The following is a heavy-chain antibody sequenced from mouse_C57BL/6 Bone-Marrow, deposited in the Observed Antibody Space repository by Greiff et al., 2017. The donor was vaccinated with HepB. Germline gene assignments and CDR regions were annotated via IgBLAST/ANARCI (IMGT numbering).Heavy chain of an antibody. D-gene: IGHD1-1*01. CDR1: GYTFTSYW. CDR3: ARWALYYYGSSSRYFDV. J-gene: IGHJ1*03. CDR2: IDPSDSYT. V-gene: IGHV1-69*01. Sequence: QVQLQQPGAELVMPGASVKLSCKASGYTFTSYWMHWVKQRPGQGLEWIGEIDPSDSYTNYNQKFKGKSTLTVDKSSSTAYMQLSSLTSEDSAVYYCARWALYYYGSSSRYFDVWGTGTTVTVSS.